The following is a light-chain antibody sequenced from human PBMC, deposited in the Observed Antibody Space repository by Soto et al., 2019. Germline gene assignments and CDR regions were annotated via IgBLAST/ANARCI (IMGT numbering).Light chain of an antibody. CDR1: QSISSW. CDR3: QQYTSYSWT. J-gene: IGKJ1*01. CDR2: DAS. Sequence: DIQMTQSPSTLSASVGDRVTITCRASQSISSWLAWYQQNPGKAPKLLIYDASNLESGVPSRFSGSGSGTEFTLTISSLQPDDFATYYCQQYTSYSWTFGQGTKVDI. V-gene: IGKV1-5*01.